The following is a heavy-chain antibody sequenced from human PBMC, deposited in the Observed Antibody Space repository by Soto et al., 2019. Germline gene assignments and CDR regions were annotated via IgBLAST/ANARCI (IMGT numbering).Heavy chain of an antibody. CDR2: INHSGST. D-gene: IGHD6-6*01. CDR3: ARKPTSSIAARPGIYGMDV. V-gene: IGHV4-34*01. CDR1: GGAFSGYY. J-gene: IGHJ6*02. Sequence: PCETLALTCAVYGGAFSGYYWSWILQPRGKGLEWIGEINHSGSTDYNPSLKSRVTISVDTSKNQFSLKLSSVTAADTAVYYCARKPTSSIAARPGIYGMDVWGQGTTVT.